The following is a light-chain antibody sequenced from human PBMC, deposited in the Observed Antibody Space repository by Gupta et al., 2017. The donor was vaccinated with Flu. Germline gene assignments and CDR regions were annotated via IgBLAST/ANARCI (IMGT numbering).Light chain of an antibody. J-gene: IGKJ4*01. V-gene: IGKV3-20*01. Sequence: PGTLSLSAGDRATLTCRASQSVSSGYVAWYQQKLGQATRLLIYGATCRATGIPNWFSGRGSGTDFTLTISRLEPEDLAVYYCQQYGSSRTFGGGTKLEIK. CDR1: QSVSSGY. CDR2: GAT. CDR3: QQYGSSRT.